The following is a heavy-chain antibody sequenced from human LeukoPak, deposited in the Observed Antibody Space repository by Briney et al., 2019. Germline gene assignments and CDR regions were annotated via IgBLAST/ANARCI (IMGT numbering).Heavy chain of an antibody. J-gene: IGHJ5*02. CDR1: GFTFRTFS. V-gene: IGHV3-48*04. Sequence: GGSLKLTCAASGFTFRTFSMNWVRQAPGKGLEWLSYISSGNTPIYYSDSVRGRFTISRDDAQNLVYLQMNSLRAEDTAVYYCTYLRTPYYNDKWLDPWGQGALVTVSS. CDR2: ISSGNTPI. D-gene: IGHD3/OR15-3a*01. CDR3: TYLRTPYYNDKWLDP.